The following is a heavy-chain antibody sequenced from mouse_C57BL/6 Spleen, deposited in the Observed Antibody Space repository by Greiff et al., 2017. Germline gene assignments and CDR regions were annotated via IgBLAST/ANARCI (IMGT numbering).Heavy chain of an antibody. CDR1: GYTFTSYW. V-gene: IGHV1-72*01. J-gene: IGHJ4*01. CDR2: IDPNSGGT. CDR3: AREGYYGSSYLYYYAMDY. Sequence: QVQLKQPGAELVKPGASVKLSCKASGYTFTSYWMHWVKQRPGRGLEWIGRIDPNSGGTKYNEKFKSKATLTVDKPSSTAYMQLSSLTSEDSAVYYCAREGYYGSSYLYYYAMDYWGQGTSVTVSS. D-gene: IGHD1-1*01.